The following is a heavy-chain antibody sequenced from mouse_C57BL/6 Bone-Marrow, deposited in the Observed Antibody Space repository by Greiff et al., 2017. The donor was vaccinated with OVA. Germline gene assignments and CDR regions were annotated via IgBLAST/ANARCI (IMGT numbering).Heavy chain of an antibody. V-gene: IGHV5-6*01. Sequence: VQLKESGGDLVKPGGSLKLSCAASGFTFSSYGMSWVRQTPDKRLEWVATISSGGSYTYYPDSVKGRFTISRDNAKNTLYLQMSSLKSEDTAMYYCARHGYYTIAYWGQGTLVTVSA. CDR3: ARHGYYTIAY. D-gene: IGHD2-12*01. CDR1: GFTFSSYG. CDR2: ISSGGSYT. J-gene: IGHJ3*01.